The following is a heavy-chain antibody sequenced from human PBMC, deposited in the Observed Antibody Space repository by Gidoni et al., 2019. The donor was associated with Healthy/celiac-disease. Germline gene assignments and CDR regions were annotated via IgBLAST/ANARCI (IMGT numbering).Heavy chain of an antibody. CDR3: AKDLSSPYTGRGAFDI. V-gene: IGHV3-23*01. Sequence: EVQLLESGGGLVQPGGSLRLSCAASGFTFSSYAMSWVRQAPGKGLEWVSAISGSGGSTYYADSVKGRFTISRDNSKNTLYLQMNSLRAEDTAVYYCAKDLSSPYTGRGAFDIWGQGTMVTVSS. J-gene: IGHJ3*02. CDR2: ISGSGGST. CDR1: GFTFSSYA. D-gene: IGHD2-2*02.